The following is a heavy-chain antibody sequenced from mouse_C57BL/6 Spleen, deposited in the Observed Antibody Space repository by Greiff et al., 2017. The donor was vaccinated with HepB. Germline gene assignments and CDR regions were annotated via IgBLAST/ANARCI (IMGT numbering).Heavy chain of an antibody. V-gene: IGHV1-63*01. J-gene: IGHJ1*03. Sequence: QVQLQQSGAELVRPGTSVKMSCKASGYTFTNYWIGWAKQRPGHGLEWIGDIYPGGGYTNYNEKFKGKATLTADKSSSTAYMQFSSLTSEDSAIYYCAREGLTGTTPYWYFDVWGTGTTVTVSS. CDR1: GYTFTNYW. CDR3: AREGLTGTTPYWYFDV. CDR2: IYPGGGYT. D-gene: IGHD4-1*01.